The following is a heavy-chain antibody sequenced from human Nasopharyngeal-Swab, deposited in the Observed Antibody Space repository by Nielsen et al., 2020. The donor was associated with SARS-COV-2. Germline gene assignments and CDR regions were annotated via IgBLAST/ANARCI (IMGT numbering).Heavy chain of an antibody. V-gene: IGHV3-11*01. Sequence: GGSLRLSCAASGFTFDDYAMHWVRQAPGKGLEWVSYISSSGSTLNNVDSVKGRFTISRDNAKKALYLQMNSLGAEDTAVYYCARGVNYDSSDYYPYYFDSWGQGTLVTVSS. D-gene: IGHD3-22*01. CDR2: ISSSGSTL. J-gene: IGHJ4*02. CDR1: GFTFDDYA. CDR3: ARGVNYDSSDYYPYYFDS.